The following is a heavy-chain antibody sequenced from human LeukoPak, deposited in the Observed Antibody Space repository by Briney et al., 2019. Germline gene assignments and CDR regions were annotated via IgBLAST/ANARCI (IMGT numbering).Heavy chain of an antibody. J-gene: IGHJ4*02. CDR2: ISAYNGNT. V-gene: IGHV1-18*01. CDR3: ARGYYDRSGSSNPFDS. CDR1: GYTFTSYG. D-gene: IGHD3-22*01. Sequence: ASVKVSCKASGYTFTSYGISWVRQAPGQGLEWMGWISAYNGNTNYAQKLQGRVTMTTDTSTSTAYMELRSLRSDDTAMYYCARGYYDRSGSSNPFDSWGQGTLVTVSA.